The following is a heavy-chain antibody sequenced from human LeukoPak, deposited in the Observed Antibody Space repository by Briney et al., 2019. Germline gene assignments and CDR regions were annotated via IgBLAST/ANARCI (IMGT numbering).Heavy chain of an antibody. Sequence: PSETLSLTCTVSGGSISSSSYYWGWIRQPPGKGLEWIGSIYYSGSTYYNPSLKSRVTISVDTSKNQFSLKLSSVTAADTAVYYCARHLGYCSGGSCYSQEHYYYGMDVWGQGTTVTVSS. CDR3: ARHLGYCSGGSCYSQEHYYYGMDV. CDR2: IYYSGST. CDR1: GGSISSSSYY. D-gene: IGHD2-15*01. J-gene: IGHJ6*02. V-gene: IGHV4-39*01.